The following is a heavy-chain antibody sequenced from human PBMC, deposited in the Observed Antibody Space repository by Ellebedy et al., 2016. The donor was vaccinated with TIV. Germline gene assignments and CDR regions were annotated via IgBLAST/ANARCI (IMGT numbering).Heavy chain of an antibody. CDR1: GGSISSDY. V-gene: IGHV4-4*07. D-gene: IGHD6-13*01. CDR2: IYTSGST. Sequence: GSLRLSCTVSGGSISSDYWSWIRQPAGKGLEWIGRIYTSGSTNYNPSLKSRVTMSVDTSKNQFSLKLSSVTASDTAVYYCAREHMDSSSWYVTQFDYWGQGTLVTVSS. J-gene: IGHJ4*02. CDR3: AREHMDSSSWYVTQFDY.